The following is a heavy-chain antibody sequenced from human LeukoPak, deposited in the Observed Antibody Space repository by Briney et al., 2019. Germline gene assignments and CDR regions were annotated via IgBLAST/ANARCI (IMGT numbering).Heavy chain of an antibody. V-gene: IGHV3-23*01. Sequence: GGSLRLSCAASGFTFSSYAMSWVRQAPGKELEWVSAISGSGGSTYYADSVKGRFTISRDNSKNTLYLQMNSLRAEDTAVYYCAKDGFSGWNVGTGFDPWGQGTLVTVSS. CDR1: GFTFSSYA. CDR2: ISGSGGST. D-gene: IGHD6-19*01. CDR3: AKDGFSGWNVGTGFDP. J-gene: IGHJ5*02.